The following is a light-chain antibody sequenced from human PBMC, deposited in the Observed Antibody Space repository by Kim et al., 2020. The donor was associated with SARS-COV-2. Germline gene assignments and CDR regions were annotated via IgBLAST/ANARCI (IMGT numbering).Light chain of an antibody. Sequence: SYELTQPPSVSVAPGKTARITCGGNNIGSKSVHWYQQKPGQAPVLVIYYDSDRPSGIPERFSGSNSGNTATLTISRVEAVDEADYYCQVWDSSSDHSVFGTGTKVTVL. V-gene: IGLV3-21*04. J-gene: IGLJ1*01. CDR3: QVWDSSSDHSV. CDR1: NIGSKS. CDR2: YDS.